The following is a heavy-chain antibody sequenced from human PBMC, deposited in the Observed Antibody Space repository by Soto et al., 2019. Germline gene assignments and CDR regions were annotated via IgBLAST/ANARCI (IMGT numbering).Heavy chain of an antibody. D-gene: IGHD3-3*02. J-gene: IGHJ3*02. CDR1: GDSISSSNSH. V-gene: IGHV4-39*01. CDR3: VRYDRINMKPYSPEGFHI. CDR2: VYYGGAIFYSGNI. Sequence: SETLSLTCTVSGDSISSSNSHWGWTRQPPGKGLEYIGSVYYGGAIFYSGNIYYNPSLKSRITISVDTSKNQFSLRLSSVTAADTGVYYCVRYDRINMKPYSPEGFHIWGQGTMVTVSS.